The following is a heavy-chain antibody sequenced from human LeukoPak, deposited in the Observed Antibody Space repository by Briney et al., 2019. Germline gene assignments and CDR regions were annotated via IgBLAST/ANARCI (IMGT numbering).Heavy chain of an antibody. CDR2: ITSSSSYI. Sequence: GGSLRLSCAASGFTFSHYTMNWVRQAPGKGLEWVSSITSSSSYIYYSDSVKGRFTISRDNARKSLFLQMNSLRAEDTAVYYCARDFSELSGYGEGFHYWGQGTLVAVSS. CDR3: ARDFSELSGYGEGFHY. V-gene: IGHV3-21*01. CDR1: GFTFSHYT. D-gene: IGHD5-12*01. J-gene: IGHJ4*02.